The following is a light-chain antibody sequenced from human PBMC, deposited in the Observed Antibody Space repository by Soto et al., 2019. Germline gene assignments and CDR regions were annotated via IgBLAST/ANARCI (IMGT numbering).Light chain of an antibody. Sequence: QSALTQPTSVAGSTGQSITISCTGTSSDVGGYNHVSWYQQYPGKAPKVIIYELSNRPSGISNRFSGSKSGNTASLTISGLQAEDEADNYCSSYTSSSTLLYVFGTGTKLTVL. CDR2: ELS. J-gene: IGLJ1*01. V-gene: IGLV2-14*01. CDR3: SSYTSSSTLLYV. CDR1: SSDVGGYNH.